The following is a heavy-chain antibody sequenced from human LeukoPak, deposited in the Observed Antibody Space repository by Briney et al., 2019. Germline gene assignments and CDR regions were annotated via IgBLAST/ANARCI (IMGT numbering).Heavy chain of an antibody. V-gene: IGHV3-48*04. CDR3: ARARKYCSSTSCYGIDY. J-gene: IGHJ4*02. CDR1: GFTFSSYS. D-gene: IGHD2-2*01. CDR2: ISSSTI. Sequence: PGGSLRLSCAASGFTFSSYSMNWVRQAPGKGLEWVSYISSSTIYYADSVKGRFTISRDNAKNSLYLQMNSLRAEDTAVYYCARARKYCSSTSCYGIDYWGQGTLVTVSS.